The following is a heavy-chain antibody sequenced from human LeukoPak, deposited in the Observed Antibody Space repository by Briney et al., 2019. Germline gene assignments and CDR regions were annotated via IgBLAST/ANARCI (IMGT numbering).Heavy chain of an antibody. CDR2: ISWNSGSI. D-gene: IGHD2-21*01. J-gene: IGHJ3*02. CDR3: AKDIGRFPHALDI. V-gene: IGHV3-9*01. CDR1: GVSISSGGFS. Sequence: LSLTCAVSGVSISSGGFSWSWVRQAPGKGLEWVSGISWNSGSIGCADCVKGRFTISRDNAKNSLYLQMNSLRAEDTALYYCAKDIGRFPHALDIWGQGTMVTVSS.